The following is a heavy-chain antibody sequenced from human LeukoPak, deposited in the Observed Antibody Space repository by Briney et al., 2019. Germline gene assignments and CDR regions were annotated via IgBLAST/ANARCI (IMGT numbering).Heavy chain of an antibody. CDR1: GGSISSGGYY. V-gene: IGHV4-31*03. D-gene: IGHD4/OR15-4a*01. J-gene: IGHJ4*02. Sequence: ASETLSLTCTVSGGSISSGGYYWSWIRQHPGKGLEWIGYIYYSGSTYYNPSLKSRVTISVDTSKNQFSLKLSSVTAADTAVYYCVREGGSMTMVTFFDYWGQGTLVTVSS. CDR2: IYYSGST. CDR3: VREGGSMTMVTFFDY.